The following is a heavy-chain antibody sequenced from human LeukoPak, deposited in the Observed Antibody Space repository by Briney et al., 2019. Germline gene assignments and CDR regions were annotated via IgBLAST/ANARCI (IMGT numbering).Heavy chain of an antibody. V-gene: IGHV3-48*03. CDR1: GFTFSSYE. J-gene: IGHJ4*02. D-gene: IGHD1-26*01. CDR2: ILNSGTTT. Sequence: PGGSLRHSCAASGFTFSSYEMNWVRQAPAKGLEWVSYILNSGTTTYYADAVKGRFTISRDNAKNSLYLQMNSLRAEDTGVYYCASALIGSGSYHDYWGQGTLVTVCS. CDR3: ASALIGSGSYHDY.